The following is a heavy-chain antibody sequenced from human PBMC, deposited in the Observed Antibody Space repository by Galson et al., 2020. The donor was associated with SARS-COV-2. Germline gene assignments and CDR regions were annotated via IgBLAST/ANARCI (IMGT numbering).Heavy chain of an antibody. Sequence: GESLKISCAASGFTFSSYAMSWVRQAPGKGLEWVSGISGSGGSTYYADSVKGRFTISRDNSKNTLYLQMNSLRAEDTAVYYCTKDADVGWYPNWFDPWGQGTLVTVSS. CDR3: TKDADVGWYPNWFDP. CDR1: GFTFSSYA. J-gene: IGHJ5*02. CDR2: ISGSGGST. V-gene: IGHV3-23*01. D-gene: IGHD6-13*01.